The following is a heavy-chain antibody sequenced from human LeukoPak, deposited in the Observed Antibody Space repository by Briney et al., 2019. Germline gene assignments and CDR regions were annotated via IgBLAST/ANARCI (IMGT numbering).Heavy chain of an antibody. J-gene: IGHJ4*02. CDR1: GFTFGSYA. V-gene: IGHV3-23*01. Sequence: GGYLILSCAASGFTFGSYALSWVRQAPGQGLEWVSGISTSGDTTCYAESVKGRFTVSRDNPRNTHYMEMNSQRGEDTAVYSCAVMHRYYDGSGYWVQWGLGTLVTVSS. CDR2: ISTSGDTT. D-gene: IGHD3-22*01. CDR3: AVMHRYYDGSGYWVQ.